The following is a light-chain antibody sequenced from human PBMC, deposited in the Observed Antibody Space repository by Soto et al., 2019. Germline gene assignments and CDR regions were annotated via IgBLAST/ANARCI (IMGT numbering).Light chain of an antibody. CDR1: QGIAPD. Sequence: DVQMTQSPSSLSAFVGDRVTITCRASQGIAPDLAWFQQKPGKVPKLLIYATSTLQSGVPSRFSGSGSGTDFPLTINSLQPEDVGTYYCQKYNSAPLTFGGGTKVEIK. CDR3: QKYNSAPLT. CDR2: ATS. J-gene: IGKJ4*01. V-gene: IGKV1-27*01.